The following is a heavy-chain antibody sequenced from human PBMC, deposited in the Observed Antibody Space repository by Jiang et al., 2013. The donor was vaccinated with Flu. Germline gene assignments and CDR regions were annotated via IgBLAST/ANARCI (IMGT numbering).Heavy chain of an antibody. V-gene: IGHV7-4-1*02. J-gene: IGHJ4*02. D-gene: IGHD3-10*01. Sequence: SVKVSCKASGYTFTSYAMNWVRQGPWTRAXVDGMINTNTGNPTYAQGFTGRFVFSLDTSVSTAYLQISSLKAEDTAVYYCARAENPPGCYYGSGSYCFFDYWGQGTLVTVSS. CDR3: ARAENPPGCYYGSGSYCFFDY. CDR2: INTNTGNP. CDR1: GYTFTSYA.